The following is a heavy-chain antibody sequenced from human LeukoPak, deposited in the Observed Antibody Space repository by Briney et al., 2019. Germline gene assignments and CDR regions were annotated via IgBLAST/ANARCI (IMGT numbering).Heavy chain of an antibody. CDR1: GFTFSSYA. Sequence: GGSLRLSCAASGFTFSSYAMSWVRQAPGKGLEWVSAISGSGGSTYYADSVKGRFTISRDNSKNTLYLQMDSLRAEDTAVYYCAKAQKVQHIVVVTAPIDYWGQGTLVTVSS. CDR2: ISGSGGST. V-gene: IGHV3-23*01. CDR3: AKAQKVQHIVVVTAPIDY. J-gene: IGHJ4*02. D-gene: IGHD2-21*02.